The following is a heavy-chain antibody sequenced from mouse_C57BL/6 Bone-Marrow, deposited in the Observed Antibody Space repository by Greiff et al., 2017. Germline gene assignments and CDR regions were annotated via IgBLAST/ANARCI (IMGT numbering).Heavy chain of an antibody. CDR2: IYPGSGST. D-gene: IGHD1-1*01. CDR3: ATNYDSNYWDFDV. Sequence: QVQLQQPGAELVKPGASVKMSCKASGYTFTSYWITWVKQRPGQGLEWIGDIYPGSGSTNYNKKFKSKATLTVETSSSPAYMQLSSLTSEDAAVYYCATNYDSNYWDFDVGGTGTTVTVSA. J-gene: IGHJ1*03. CDR1: GYTFTSYW. V-gene: IGHV1-55*01.